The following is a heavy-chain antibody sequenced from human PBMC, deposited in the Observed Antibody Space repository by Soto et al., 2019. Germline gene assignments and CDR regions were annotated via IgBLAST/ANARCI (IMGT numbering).Heavy chain of an antibody. CDR2: ISSSSSTI. CDR3: ARVAGGSYSPVGY. Sequence: EVQLVESGGGLVQPGGSLRLSCAASGFTFSSYSMNWVRQAPGKGLEWVSYISSSSSTIYYADSVKGRFTISRDNAKNSLYLQMNSLRAEDTAVYYCARVAGGSYSPVGYWGQGTLVTVSS. V-gene: IGHV3-48*01. D-gene: IGHD1-26*01. J-gene: IGHJ4*02. CDR1: GFTFSSYS.